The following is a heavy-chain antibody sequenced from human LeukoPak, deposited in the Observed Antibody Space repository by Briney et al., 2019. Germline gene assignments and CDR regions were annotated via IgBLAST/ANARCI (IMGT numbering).Heavy chain of an antibody. CDR3: ATSEGYSYGFDI. D-gene: IGHD5-18*01. V-gene: IGHV3-30*02. Sequence: GGSLRLSCAASGFTFSSYGMHWVRQAPGKGLEWVAFIRYDGSNKYYADSVKGRFTISRDNSKNTLYLQMDSLRAEDTAVYYCATSEGYSYGFDIWGQGTMVTVSS. CDR1: GFTFSSYG. J-gene: IGHJ3*02. CDR2: IRYDGSNK.